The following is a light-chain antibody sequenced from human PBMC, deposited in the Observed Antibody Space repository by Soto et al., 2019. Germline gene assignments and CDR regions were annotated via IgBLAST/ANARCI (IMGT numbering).Light chain of an antibody. CDR3: QQRSSWPLT. V-gene: IGKV3-11*01. Sequence: EIVLTQSPATLSLSPGERATLSCRASQSVSSYLAWYQQKPDQAPRLLIYDTSNRATGIPARFSGSGSGTDFTLTISSLEPEDFAVYYCQQRSSWPLTFGGGTKVEI. J-gene: IGKJ4*01. CDR2: DTS. CDR1: QSVSSY.